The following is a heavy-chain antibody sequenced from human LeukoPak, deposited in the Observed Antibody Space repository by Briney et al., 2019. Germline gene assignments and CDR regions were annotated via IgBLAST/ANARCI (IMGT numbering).Heavy chain of an antibody. D-gene: IGHD6-19*01. CDR3: ARARSWLPFEY. V-gene: IGHV4-4*07. Sequence: PSETLSLTCTVSGGSISDYFWSWIRQPAGKGLEWVGRIHSSGSTDYNPSLKSRVTMSVDTSKNQFSLRLTSVTAADSAVYYCARARSWLPFEYWDQGTLVSVSS. CDR1: GGSISDYF. J-gene: IGHJ4*02. CDR2: IHSSGST.